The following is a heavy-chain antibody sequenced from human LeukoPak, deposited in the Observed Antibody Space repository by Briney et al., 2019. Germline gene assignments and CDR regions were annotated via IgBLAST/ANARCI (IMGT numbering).Heavy chain of an antibody. CDR3: ARSNSGSYRELDY. J-gene: IGHJ4*02. CDR1: GGSINSGSYF. V-gene: IGHV4-61*02. D-gene: IGHD1-26*01. Sequence: SETLSLTCTVSGGSINSGSYFWSWIRQPAGKGLEWIERIYTSGITNYNSSLMSRATISIDTSKNQFSLKLSSVTAADTAVYYCARSNSGSYRELDYWGQGALVTVSS. CDR2: IYTSGIT.